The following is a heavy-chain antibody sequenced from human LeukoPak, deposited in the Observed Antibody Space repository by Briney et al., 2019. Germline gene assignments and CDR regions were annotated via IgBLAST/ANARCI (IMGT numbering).Heavy chain of an antibody. V-gene: IGHV3-23*01. CDR2: ISGGGGST. Sequence: GGSLRLSCAASGFTFGSYAMTWVRQAPGKGLEWVSSISGGGGSTYYADSAKGRFTISRDNSKNTLYLQMNSLRVEDTAVYYCAKDLLAMTPMVSGLLCGGQGTLVTVSS. D-gene: IGHD5-18*01. J-gene: IGHJ4*02. CDR3: AKDLLAMTPMVSGLLC. CDR1: GFTFGSYA.